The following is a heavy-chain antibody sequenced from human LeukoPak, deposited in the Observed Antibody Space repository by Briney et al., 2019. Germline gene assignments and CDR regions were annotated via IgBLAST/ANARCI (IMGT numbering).Heavy chain of an antibody. V-gene: IGHV3-7*01. CDR1: GFTFSSYW. CDR3: ARVSGYYDSSGYPTGDY. Sequence: GGSLRLSCAASGFTFSSYWMSWVRQAPGKGLEWVVNIKQDGSEKYYVDSVKGRFTISRDNAKNSLYLQMNSLRAEDTAVYYCARVSGYYDSSGYPTGDYWGQGTLVTVSS. J-gene: IGHJ4*02. D-gene: IGHD3-22*01. CDR2: IKQDGSEK.